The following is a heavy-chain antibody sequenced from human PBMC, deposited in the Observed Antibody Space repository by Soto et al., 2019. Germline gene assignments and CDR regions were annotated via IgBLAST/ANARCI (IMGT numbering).Heavy chain of an antibody. CDR2: INPNSGGT. Sequence: ASVKVSCKASGYTFSGLYMHWVRQAPGQGLEWMGWINPNSGGTKSAEKFQGRVTMTRDTSISTAYMELSRLTSDDTAVYYCASAAVPRKAGLDFWGQGTQVTVSS. D-gene: IGHD6-19*01. CDR1: GYTFSGLY. J-gene: IGHJ4*02. V-gene: IGHV1-2*02. CDR3: ASAAVPRKAGLDF.